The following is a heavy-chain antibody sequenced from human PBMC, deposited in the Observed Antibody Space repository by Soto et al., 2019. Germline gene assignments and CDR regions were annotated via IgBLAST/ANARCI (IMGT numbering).Heavy chain of an antibody. CDR3: RRSSRYSTDV. CDR1: GDSIRSSSY. D-gene: IGHD6-13*01. Sequence: PSETLSLTCTVSGDSIRSSSYWGWIRQPPGKGLEWIGSIYSTGNTYYNPSLNSQVTISVDTSKNQFSLNVISVTAADTAVYCCRRSSRYSTDVWGQGTTVTVS. V-gene: IGHV4-39*01. CDR2: IYSTGNT. J-gene: IGHJ6*02.